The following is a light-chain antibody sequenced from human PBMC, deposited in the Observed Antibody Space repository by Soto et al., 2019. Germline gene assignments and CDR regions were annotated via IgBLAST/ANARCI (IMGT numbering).Light chain of an antibody. CDR1: QSLVYRDGYAY. V-gene: IGKV2-30*01. Sequence: DVVMTQSPLSLPVTLGQPASISCRSSQSLVYRDGYAYLSWFHQRPGQSPRRLIYRASNRDSGVPDRFSGSGSGTDFTLKISRVEAEDVGIYYCMQGTHWPATFGRGTEVEI. CDR3: MQGTHWPAT. J-gene: IGKJ1*01. CDR2: RAS.